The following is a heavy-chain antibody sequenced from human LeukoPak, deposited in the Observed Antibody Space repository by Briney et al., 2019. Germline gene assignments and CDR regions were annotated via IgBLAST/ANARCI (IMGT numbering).Heavy chain of an antibody. D-gene: IGHD6-19*01. CDR1: GGSISSYY. V-gene: IGHV4-59*01. CDR3: AKDSEGIAVAGTFDP. Sequence: SETLSLTCTVSGGSISSYYWSWIRQPPGKGLEWIGYIYYSGSTNYNPPLKSRVTISVDTSKNQFSLKLSSVTAADTAVYYCAKDSEGIAVAGTFDPWGQGTLVTVSS. CDR2: IYYSGST. J-gene: IGHJ5*02.